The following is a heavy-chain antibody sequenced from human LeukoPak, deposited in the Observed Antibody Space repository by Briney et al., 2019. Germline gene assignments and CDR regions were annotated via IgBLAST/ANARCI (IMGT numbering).Heavy chain of an antibody. CDR3: ARGPIQSGYDFWSGYYQN. CDR2: IYTSGST. V-gene: IGHV4-4*07. Sequence: PSETLSLTCTVSGDSISSYYWSWIRQPAGKGLEWIGRIYTSGSTNYNPSLKSRVTMSVDTSKNQFSLKLSSVTAADTAVYYCARGPIQSGYDFWSGYYQNWGQGTLVTVSS. D-gene: IGHD3-3*01. J-gene: IGHJ4*02. CDR1: GDSISSYY.